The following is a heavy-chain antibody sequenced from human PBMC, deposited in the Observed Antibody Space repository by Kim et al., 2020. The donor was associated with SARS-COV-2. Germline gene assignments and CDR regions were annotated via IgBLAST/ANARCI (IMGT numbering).Heavy chain of an antibody. D-gene: IGHD5-12*01. Sequence: SQKFQGRVTITRDTSASTAYMELSSLRSEDTAVYYCARGGVATISHWFDPWGQGTLVTVSS. CDR3: ARGGVATISHWFDP. V-gene: IGHV1-3*01. J-gene: IGHJ5*02.